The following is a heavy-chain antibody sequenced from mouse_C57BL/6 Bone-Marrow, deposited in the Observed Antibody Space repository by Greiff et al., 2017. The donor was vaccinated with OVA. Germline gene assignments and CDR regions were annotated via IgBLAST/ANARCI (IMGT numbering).Heavy chain of an antibody. CDR2: INPNNGGT. V-gene: IGHV1-26*01. J-gene: IGHJ2*01. CDR1: GYTFTDYY. CDR3: AIYYYGSSQYFDY. Sequence: VQLQQSGPELVKPGASVKISCKASGYTFTDYYMNWVKQSHGKSLEWIGDINPNNGGTSYNQKFKGKATLTVDKSSSTAYMELRSLTSEDSAVYYCAIYYYGSSQYFDYWGQGTTLTVSS. D-gene: IGHD1-1*01.